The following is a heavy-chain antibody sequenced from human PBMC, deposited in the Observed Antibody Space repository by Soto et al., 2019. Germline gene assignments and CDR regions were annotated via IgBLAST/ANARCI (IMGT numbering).Heavy chain of an antibody. V-gene: IGHV4-31*03. Sequence: QVQLQESGPGLVKPSQTLSLTCTVSGGSISSGGYYWSWIRQHPGKGLEWIGYIYYSGSTYYNPSLKSRVTISVDTSKNQFSRKLSSVTAADTAVYYCARHIGDAKTYNWFDPWGQGTLVTVSS. CDR3: ARHIGDAKTYNWFDP. D-gene: IGHD4-17*01. CDR2: IYYSGST. CDR1: GGSISSGGYY. J-gene: IGHJ5*02.